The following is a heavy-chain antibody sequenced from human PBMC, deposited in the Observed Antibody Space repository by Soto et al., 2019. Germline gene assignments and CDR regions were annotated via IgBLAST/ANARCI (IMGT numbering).Heavy chain of an antibody. J-gene: IGHJ3*02. V-gene: IGHV3-23*01. D-gene: IGHD3-22*01. CDR3: SRRAYYFDGTGSHAFDI. Sequence: GGSLRLSCVGSGYNFNKYAVSWGRQAPGKGLEWVSAINIGSDNTFYTDSVKGRFTISRDNSKKMLNLKMNSITAEDTAVFYCSRRAYYFDGTGSHAFDIWGQGTRVTVSS. CDR1: GYNFNKYA. CDR2: INIGSDNT.